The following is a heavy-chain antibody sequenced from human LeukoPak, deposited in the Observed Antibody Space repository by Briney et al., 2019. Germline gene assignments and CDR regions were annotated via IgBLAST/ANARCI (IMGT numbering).Heavy chain of an antibody. J-gene: IGHJ5*02. D-gene: IGHD3-22*01. V-gene: IGHV1-69*13. CDR1: GGTFSSYA. Sequence: GASVKVSCKASGGTFSSYAISWVRQAPGQGLEWMGGIIPIFGTANYAQKFQGRVMITADESTSTAYMELSSLRSEDTAVYYCARDWGHSSVSWGQGTLVTVSS. CDR3: ARDWGHSSVS. CDR2: IIPIFGTA.